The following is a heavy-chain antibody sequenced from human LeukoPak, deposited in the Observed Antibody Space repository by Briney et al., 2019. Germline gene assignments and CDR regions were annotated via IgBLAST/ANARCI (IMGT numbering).Heavy chain of an antibody. CDR2: ISAYNGNT. D-gene: IGHD6-19*01. Sequence: ASVKVSCKASGYTFTSYGISWVRQAPGQGLEWMGWISAYNGNTNYAQKLQGRVTMTRDTSTSTVYMELSSLRSEDTAVYYCARDLVGNSSGLDYWGQGTLVTVSS. J-gene: IGHJ4*02. CDR3: ARDLVGNSSGLDY. V-gene: IGHV1-18*01. CDR1: GYTFTSYG.